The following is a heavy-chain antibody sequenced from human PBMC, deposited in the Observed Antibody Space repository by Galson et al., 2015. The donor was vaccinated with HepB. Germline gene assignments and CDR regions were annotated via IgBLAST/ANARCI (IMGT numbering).Heavy chain of an antibody. CDR3: IRVKSGGSFGY. CDR2: TRNKANSYTT. CDR1: GFTFSDHY. D-gene: IGHD3-16*01. J-gene: IGHJ4*02. V-gene: IGHV3-72*01. Sequence: SLRLSCAASGFTFSDHYMDWVRQAPGKGLEWVGRTRNKANSYTTDFAASVKGRFTISRDDSKNSLYLQMNSLKTEDTAVYYCIRVKSGGSFGYWGQGTLVTVSS.